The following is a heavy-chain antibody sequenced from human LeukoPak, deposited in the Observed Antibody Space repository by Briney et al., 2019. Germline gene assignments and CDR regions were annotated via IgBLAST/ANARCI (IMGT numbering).Heavy chain of an antibody. V-gene: IGHV4-61*02. J-gene: IGHJ6*03. CDR3: ARGRREGNWNYNYYYYMDV. D-gene: IGHD1-1*01. CDR1: GASISSGEYY. CDR2: IYTSGST. Sequence: PSETLSLTCTVSGASISSGEYYWSWIRQPAGKGLEWIGRIYTSGSTNYNPSLKSRVTISVDTSKNQFSLKLSSVTAADTAVYYCARGRREGNWNYNYYYYMDVWGKGTTVTVSS.